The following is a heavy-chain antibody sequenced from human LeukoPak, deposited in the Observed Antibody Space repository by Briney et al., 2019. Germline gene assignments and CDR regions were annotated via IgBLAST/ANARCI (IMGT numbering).Heavy chain of an antibody. CDR3: ARAIYGDYVPYFDY. CDR1: GFTVSSNY. CDR2: IYSGGST. Sequence: PGGSLRLSCAASGFTVSSNYMSWVRQAPGKGLEWVSVIYSGGSTYYADSVKGRFTISRDNSKNTLYLQMNSLRAEDTAVYHCARAIYGDYVPYFDYWGQGTLVTVSS. J-gene: IGHJ4*02. D-gene: IGHD4-17*01. V-gene: IGHV3-66*01.